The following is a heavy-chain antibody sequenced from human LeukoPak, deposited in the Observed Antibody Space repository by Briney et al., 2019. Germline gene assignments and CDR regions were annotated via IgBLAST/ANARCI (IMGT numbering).Heavy chain of an antibody. D-gene: IGHD4-17*01. CDR2: IGKGGDT. J-gene: IGHJ4*02. CDR1: GLTFSTYD. V-gene: IGHV3-13*04. CDR3: ARVDYGDYGFDY. Sequence: PGGSLRLSCAASGLTFSTYDMHWVRQATGEGLEWISGIGKGGDTYYVGSVKGRFTISRENAKNSLYLQMNSLRSGDTAVYYCARVDYGDYGFDYWGQGTLVTVSS.